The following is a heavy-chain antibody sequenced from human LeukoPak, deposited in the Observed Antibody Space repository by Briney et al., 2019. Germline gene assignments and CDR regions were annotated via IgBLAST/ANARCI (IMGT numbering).Heavy chain of an antibody. D-gene: IGHD2-2*02. CDR3: ARDGPALQGVRYGMDV. CDR1: GYTFTSYG. CDR2: ISAYNGNT. Sequence: GASVTVSCKASGYTFTSYGISWVRQAPGQGLEWMGWISAYNGNTNYAQKLQGRVTMTTDTSTSTAYMELRSLRSDDTAVYYCARDGPALQGVRYGMDVWGQGTTVTVSS. J-gene: IGHJ6*02. V-gene: IGHV1-18*01.